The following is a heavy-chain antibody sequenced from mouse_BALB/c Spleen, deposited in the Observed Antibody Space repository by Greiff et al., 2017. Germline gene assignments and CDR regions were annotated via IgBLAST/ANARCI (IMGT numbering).Heavy chain of an antibody. CDR3: ARGARGSSSAWFAY. D-gene: IGHD1-1*01. J-gene: IGHJ3*01. CDR1: GFAFSSYD. Sequence: EVKLVESGGGLVKPGGSLKLSCAASGFAFSSYDMSWVRQTPEKRLEWVAYISSGGGSTYYPDTVKGRFTISRDNAKNTLYLQMSSLKSEDTAMYYCARGARGSSSAWFAYWGQGTLVTVAA. V-gene: IGHV5-12-1*01. CDR2: ISSGGGST.